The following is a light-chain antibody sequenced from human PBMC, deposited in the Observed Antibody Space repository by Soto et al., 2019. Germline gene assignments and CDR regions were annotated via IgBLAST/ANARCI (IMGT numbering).Light chain of an antibody. Sequence: QSVSESPGGTVTISCTRSSGDLARNYVQWYQQRPGSAPSAVIHEDDQRPSGVPDRFSGSVDRSSNSASLTISGLKTEDEADYYCQSYDSSNQGVFGGGTKVTVL. CDR1: SGDLARNY. CDR2: EDD. V-gene: IGLV6-57*03. J-gene: IGLJ3*02. CDR3: QSYDSSNQGV.